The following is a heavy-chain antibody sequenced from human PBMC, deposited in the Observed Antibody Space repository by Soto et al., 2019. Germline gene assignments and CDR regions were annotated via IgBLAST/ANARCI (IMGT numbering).Heavy chain of an antibody. CDR1: GDSINGYD. CDR3: ATYSRSPRYYFDS. J-gene: IGHJ4*02. CDR2: VSYSGST. D-gene: IGHD5-12*01. V-gene: IGHV4-59*08. Sequence: QVQLQESGPGLVKPSETLSLTCTVSGDSINGYDWSWIRQPPGKGLEWIAYVSYSGSTNYNPSLKSRATQSVDTSKNQFSLKPTSVTAGDTAVYYCATYSRSPRYYFDSWGQGTLVTVSS.